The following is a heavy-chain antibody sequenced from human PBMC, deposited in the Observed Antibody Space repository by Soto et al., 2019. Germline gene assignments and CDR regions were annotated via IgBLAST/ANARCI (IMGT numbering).Heavy chain of an antibody. CDR2: TISSVTTI. CDR3: TRDPEKYSGSDLGIDY. V-gene: IGHV3-48*03. Sequence: GGSLRLSCAAAAFTSTNYEMNWVRQAPGKGREWISYTISSVTTISYADSGTGRFTISTDTPKNSLYLQMNSLRAEDTAVYYCTRDPEKYSGSDLGIDYWGQGTLVTVSS. D-gene: IGHD5-12*01. J-gene: IGHJ4*02. CDR1: AFTSTNYE.